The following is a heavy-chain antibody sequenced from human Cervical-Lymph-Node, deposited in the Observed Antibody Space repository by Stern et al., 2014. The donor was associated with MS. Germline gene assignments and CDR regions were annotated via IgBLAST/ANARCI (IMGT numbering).Heavy chain of an antibody. CDR1: DFNFNTFW. CDR2: ITEDGSET. Sequence: EVHLVESGGGLAQPGGSLTVSCAASDFNFNTFWMTWVRQSPGKGLEWVANITEDGSETYYVDSVKGRFTISRDNARNFVSLQMNSLRSEDTAVYYCARGLPFDFWGQGTLVTVSS. CDR3: ARGLPFDF. V-gene: IGHV3-7*01. J-gene: IGHJ4*02. D-gene: IGHD3-16*01.